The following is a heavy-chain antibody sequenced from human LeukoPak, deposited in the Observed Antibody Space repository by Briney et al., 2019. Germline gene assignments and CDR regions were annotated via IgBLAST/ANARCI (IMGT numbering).Heavy chain of an antibody. CDR1: GFTLSSYA. D-gene: IGHD2-2*01. CDR3: AKRPPTVVVVPADGDAFDI. V-gene: IGHV3-23*01. CDR2: IIGSGGST. Sequence: GGSLRLSCAASGFTLSSYAMTWVRQAPGKGLEWVSGIIGSGGSTYYADSVKGRFTISRDDSKNTLYLQMNSLRAEDTAVYYCAKRPPTVVVVPADGDAFDIWGQGTMVTVSS. J-gene: IGHJ3*02.